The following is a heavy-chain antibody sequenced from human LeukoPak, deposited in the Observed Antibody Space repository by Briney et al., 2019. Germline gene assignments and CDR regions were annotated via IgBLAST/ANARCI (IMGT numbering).Heavy chain of an antibody. J-gene: IGHJ4*02. V-gene: IGHV4-39*07. CDR3: ARVPDYYYDSSGYYPFDY. CDR2: IYYSGST. D-gene: IGHD3-22*01. Sequence: AETLSLTCTVSGGSISSSSYYWGWIRQPPGKGLEWIGSIYYSGSTYYNPSLKSRVTISVDTSKNQFSLKLSSVTAADTAVYYCARVPDYYYDSSGYYPFDYWGQGTLVTVSS. CDR1: GGSISSSSYY.